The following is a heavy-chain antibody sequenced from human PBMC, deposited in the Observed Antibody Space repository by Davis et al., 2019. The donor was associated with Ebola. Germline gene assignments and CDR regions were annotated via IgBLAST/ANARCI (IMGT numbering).Heavy chain of an antibody. D-gene: IGHD1-14*01. Sequence: GESLKISCAASGFTFDDYAMSWVRQAPGKGLEWVSGINWNGGSTGYADSVKGRFTISRYNAKNSLYLKMNSLRAEDTALYHCASQTGTYYYYGMDVWGQGTTVTVSS. J-gene: IGHJ6*02. CDR3: ASQTGTYYYYGMDV. CDR2: INWNGGST. V-gene: IGHV3-20*01. CDR1: GFTFDDYA.